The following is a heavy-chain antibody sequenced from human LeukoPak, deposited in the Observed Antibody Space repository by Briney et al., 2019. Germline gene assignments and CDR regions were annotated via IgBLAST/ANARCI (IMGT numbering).Heavy chain of an antibody. Sequence: PSETLSLTCSVSGGSISSTSYYWGWIRQPPGEGLEWIGSVYYSGTTYYNPSLNSRVNISVDTSKNQFSLKLSSVTAADTAVYYCATQVAGGPLDYWGQGTLVTVSS. CDR1: GGSISSTSYY. CDR2: VYYSGTT. D-gene: IGHD6-19*01. J-gene: IGHJ4*02. CDR3: ATQVAGGPLDY. V-gene: IGHV4-39*01.